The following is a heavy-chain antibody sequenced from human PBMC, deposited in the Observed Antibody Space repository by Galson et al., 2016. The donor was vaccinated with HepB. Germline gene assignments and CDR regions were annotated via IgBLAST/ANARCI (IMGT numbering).Heavy chain of an antibody. D-gene: IGHD6-13*01. CDR1: GFTFSNYG. V-gene: IGHV3-33*01. J-gene: IGHJ5*02. CDR3: ARADIGTAGTFPKFDP. CDR2: IWYDGSKK. Sequence: SLRLSCAASGFTFSNYGMHWVRQASGKGLEGVAIIWYDGSKKYYADSVKGRFTISRDNYKNTLYLQMNTLRAEDTAVYYCARADIGTAGTFPKFDPWGQGTLVTVSS.